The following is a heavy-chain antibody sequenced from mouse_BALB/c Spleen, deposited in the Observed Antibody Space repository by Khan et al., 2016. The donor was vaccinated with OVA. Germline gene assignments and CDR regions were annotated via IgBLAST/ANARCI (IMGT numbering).Heavy chain of an antibody. CDR3: ARTARIKY. D-gene: IGHD1-2*01. Sequence: VQLKQSGPGLVKPSQSLSLTCTVTGYSITSGYGWNWIRQFPGNKLEWMGYISYSGSTNYNPSLKSRISITRDTSKNQFFLQLNSVTTEDTATYYCARTARIKYWGQGTNLTVSS. CDR2: ISYSGST. CDR1: GYSITSGYG. J-gene: IGHJ2*01. V-gene: IGHV3-2*02.